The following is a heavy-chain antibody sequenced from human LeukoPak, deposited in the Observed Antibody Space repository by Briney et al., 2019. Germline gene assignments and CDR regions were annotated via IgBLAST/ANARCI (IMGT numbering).Heavy chain of an antibody. J-gene: IGHJ4*02. CDR2: IDPSDSYT. CDR3: ARHEGYSYDSDY. CDR1: GYSFTSYW. V-gene: IGHV5-10-1*01. Sequence: GESLRISCKGSGYSFTSYWICWVRQMPGKGLEWMGRIDPSDSYTNYSPSFQGHVTISADKSISTAYLQWSSLKASDTAMYYCARHEGYSYDSDYWGQGTLVTVSS. D-gene: IGHD5-18*01.